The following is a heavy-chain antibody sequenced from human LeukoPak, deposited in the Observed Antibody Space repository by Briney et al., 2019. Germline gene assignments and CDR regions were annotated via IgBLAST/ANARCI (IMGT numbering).Heavy chain of an antibody. CDR1: GGSFSGYY. CDR2: IYYSGSS. V-gene: IGHV4-34*01. J-gene: IGHJ4*02. D-gene: IGHD4-11*01. CDR3: VRLDYSNFFDY. Sequence: ASETLSLTCAVYGGSFSGYYWGWVRQPPGKGLEWIASIYYSGSSYYNPSLKSRVTMSVDTSKNQFSLKLSSVTAADTAVYYCVRLDYSNFFDYWGQGNLVTVSS.